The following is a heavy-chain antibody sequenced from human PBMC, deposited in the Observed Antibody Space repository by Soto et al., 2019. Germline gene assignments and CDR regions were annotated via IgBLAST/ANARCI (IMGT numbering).Heavy chain of an antibody. V-gene: IGHV1-69*01. Sequence: QVQLVQSGAEVKKPGSSVKVSCKASGGTFSSYAISWVRQAPGQGLEWMGGIIPIFGTANYAQKFQGRVTITADESTSTDYMELSSLRSEDTAVYYCASDSGRSHKYYYGMDVWGQGTTVTVSS. J-gene: IGHJ6*02. D-gene: IGHD2-15*01. CDR2: IIPIFGTA. CDR3: ASDSGRSHKYYYGMDV. CDR1: GGTFSSYA.